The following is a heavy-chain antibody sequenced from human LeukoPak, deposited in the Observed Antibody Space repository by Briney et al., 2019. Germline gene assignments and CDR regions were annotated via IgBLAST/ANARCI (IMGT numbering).Heavy chain of an antibody. CDR1: GGSFSGYY. CDR2: INHSGST. V-gene: IGHV4-34*01. Sequence: KPSETLSLTCAVYGGSFSGYYWSWIRQPPGKGLEWIGEINHSGSTNYNPSLKSRVTISVDTSKNQFYLKMSSVTAADTAVYYCTRHSSGAKFSFDYWGQGTLDSVSS. J-gene: IGHJ4*02. D-gene: IGHD3-22*01. CDR3: TRHSSGAKFSFDY.